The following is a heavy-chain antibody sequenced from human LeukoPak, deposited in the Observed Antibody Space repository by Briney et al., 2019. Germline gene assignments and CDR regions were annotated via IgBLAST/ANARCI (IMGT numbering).Heavy chain of an antibody. D-gene: IGHD2-2*01. CDR3: AKSLIPLRGYCSSTSPTCWFDP. V-gene: IGHV3-23*01. CDR1: GFTFSSYA. CDR2: ISGSGGST. Sequence: GGSLRLSCAASGFTFSSYAMSWVRQAPGKGLEWVSAISGSGGSTYYADSVKGRFTISRDNSKNTLYLQMNSLRAEDTAVYYCAKSLIPLRGYCSSTSPTCWFDPWGQGTLVTVSS. J-gene: IGHJ5*02.